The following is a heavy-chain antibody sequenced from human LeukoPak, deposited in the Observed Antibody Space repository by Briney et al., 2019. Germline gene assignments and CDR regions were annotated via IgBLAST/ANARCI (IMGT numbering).Heavy chain of an antibody. CDR1: GFTFSSYA. CDR3: AKDHGYGDFVGFDP. D-gene: IGHD4-17*01. CDR2: ITNSGGNT. V-gene: IGHV3-23*01. J-gene: IGHJ5*02. Sequence: GGSLRLSCAASGFTFSSYAMSWVRQAPGKGLEWVSGITNSGGNTYYADSVKGRFTISRDNSKNTLYLQMNSLRAGDTAVYYCAKDHGYGDFVGFDPWGQGTLVTVSS.